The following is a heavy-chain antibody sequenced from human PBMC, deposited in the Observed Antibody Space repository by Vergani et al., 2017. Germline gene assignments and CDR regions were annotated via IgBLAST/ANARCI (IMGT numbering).Heavy chain of an antibody. Sequence: QVQLQESGPGLVKPSETLSLTCTVSGGSISSYYWSWIRQPPGKGLEWIGYIYYSVSTNYNPSLKSRVTISVDTSKNQFSLKLSSVTGADTAVYYCARDHPYCSGGSCYTYYYYGMDVWGQGTTVTVSS. CDR3: ARDHPYCSGGSCYTYYYYGMDV. CDR1: GGSISSYY. CDR2: IYYSVST. D-gene: IGHD2-15*01. J-gene: IGHJ6*02. V-gene: IGHV4-59*01.